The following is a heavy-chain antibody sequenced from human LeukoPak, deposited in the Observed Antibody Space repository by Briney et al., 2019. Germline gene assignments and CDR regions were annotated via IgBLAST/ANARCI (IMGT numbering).Heavy chain of an antibody. V-gene: IGHV4-31*03. CDR3: ASGLYDSSGYYIIEDAFDI. J-gene: IGHJ3*02. CDR1: GGSISSGGYY. D-gene: IGHD3-22*01. CDR2: IYYSGST. Sequence: SETLSLTCTVSGGSISSGGYYWSWIRQHPGKGLEWIGYIYYSGSTYYNPSLKSRVTISVDTSKNQFSLKLSSVTAADTAVYYCASGLYDSSGYYIIEDAFDIWGQGTMVTVSS.